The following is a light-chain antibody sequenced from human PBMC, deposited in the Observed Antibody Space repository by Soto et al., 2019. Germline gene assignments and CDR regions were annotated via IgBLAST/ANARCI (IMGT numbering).Light chain of an antibody. CDR1: QSVSSSY. V-gene: IGKV3-20*01. CDR3: QQYGSSQYT. J-gene: IGKJ2*01. CDR2: GAS. Sequence: EIVLTQSPGTLSLSPGERATLSCRASQSVSSSYLAWYQQKPGQAPRLLIYGASSRPTGIPDRFSGSGPGTDFNLTISRLEPEDFAVYYCQQYGSSQYTFGQGPKLEIK.